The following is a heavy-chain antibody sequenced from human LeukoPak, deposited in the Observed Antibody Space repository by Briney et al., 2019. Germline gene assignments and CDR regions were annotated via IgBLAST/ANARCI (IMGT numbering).Heavy chain of an antibody. Sequence: ASVKVSSKASGYTFTGYHIHWVRQAPGQGHEWMGRINPYSGDTNFAQKFQGRVTMTRDTSITTAYMDLSSLTPDDTAVYFCARDQGSLTRSWYTGYWGQGTQVTVSS. CDR2: INPYSGDT. V-gene: IGHV1-2*06. D-gene: IGHD6-13*01. CDR1: GYTFTGYH. CDR3: ARDQGSLTRSWYTGY. J-gene: IGHJ4*02.